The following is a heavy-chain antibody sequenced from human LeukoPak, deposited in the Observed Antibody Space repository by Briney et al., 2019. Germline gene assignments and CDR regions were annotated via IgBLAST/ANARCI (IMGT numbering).Heavy chain of an antibody. V-gene: IGHV1-69*05. J-gene: IGHJ5*02. CDR1: GGTFSGYA. Sequence: SVKVSCKASGGTFSGYAISWVRQAPGQGLEWMGGIIPISPTANYAQKFQGRLTITTDGFTTTAYMELSSLRSEDAAVYYCATGRVSDTTLVTWFDPWGQGTLVTVSS. CDR3: ATGRVSDTTLVTWFDP. CDR2: IIPISPTA. D-gene: IGHD5-18*01.